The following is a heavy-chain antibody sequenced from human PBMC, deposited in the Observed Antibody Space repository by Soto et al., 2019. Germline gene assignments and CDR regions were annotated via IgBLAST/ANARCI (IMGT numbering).Heavy chain of an antibody. J-gene: IGHJ4*02. Sequence: SETLSLTCTVSGGSISSYYWSWIRQPPGEGLEWIGYIYYSGSTNYNPSLKSRVTISVDTSKNQFSLRLTSVTVADTAVYYCARSVRLGDLSFMYWSQGTLVTVS. D-gene: IGHD3-16*01. CDR2: IYYSGST. CDR1: GGSISSYY. CDR3: ARSVRLGDLSFMY. V-gene: IGHV4-59*12.